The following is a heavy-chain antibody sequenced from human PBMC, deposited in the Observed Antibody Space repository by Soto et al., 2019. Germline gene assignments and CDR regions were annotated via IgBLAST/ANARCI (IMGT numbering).Heavy chain of an antibody. Sequence: ASVKVSCKVSEGTFNSYAIAWVRQAPGQGLEWMGGIIPYYNTLNYAQKFQDRVTITADDSTRTAYMELSSLRSEDTAVYYCARDGTLYDSSAYYYLYWGQGTLVTVSS. J-gene: IGHJ4*02. CDR3: ARDGTLYDSSAYYYLY. CDR2: IIPYYNTL. D-gene: IGHD3-22*01. V-gene: IGHV1-69*13. CDR1: EGTFNSYA.